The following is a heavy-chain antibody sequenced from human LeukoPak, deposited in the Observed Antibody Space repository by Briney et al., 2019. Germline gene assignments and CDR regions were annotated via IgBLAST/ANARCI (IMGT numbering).Heavy chain of an antibody. CDR2: ISAYNGNT. D-gene: IGHD2-2*01. CDR3: ARDSCSSTSCLSIDDY. CDR1: GYTFSSYS. Sequence: GASVKVSCKASGYTFSSYSISWVRQAPGQGLEWMGWISAYNGNTIYAQKVKGRVTMTTDTSTSTAYMELRSPKSDDTAVYYCARDSCSSTSCLSIDDYWGQGTLVTVSS. J-gene: IGHJ4*02. V-gene: IGHV1-18*01.